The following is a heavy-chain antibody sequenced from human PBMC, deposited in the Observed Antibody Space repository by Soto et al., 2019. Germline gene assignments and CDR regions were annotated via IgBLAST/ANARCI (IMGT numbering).Heavy chain of an antibody. CDR3: ARGHNDYYYCGMDV. CDR2: IIPIFGTA. V-gene: IGHV1-69*13. CDR1: GGTFSSYA. Sequence: ASVKVSCKASGGTFSSYAISWVRQAPGQGLEWMGGIIPIFGTANYAQKFQGRVTITADESTSTAYMELSSLRSEDTAVYYCARGHNDYYYCGMDVWGQGTTVTVSS. J-gene: IGHJ6*02. D-gene: IGHD2-8*01.